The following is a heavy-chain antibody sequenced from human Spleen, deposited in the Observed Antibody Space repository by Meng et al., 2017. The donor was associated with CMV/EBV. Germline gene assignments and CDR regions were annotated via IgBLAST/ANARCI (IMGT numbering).Heavy chain of an antibody. J-gene: IGHJ5*02. V-gene: IGHV3-74*01. D-gene: IGHD5-18*01. Sequence: AGLFLLCSGACGFAIRWCWMHWLLQAPRKGLVWVSCINRYRGSTSYAPSVKGRFNISRDNAKNPLYLQMNSRRAEDTAVYYCARDPPGGYSYGSRFDPWGQGTLVTVSS. CDR1: GFAIRWCW. CDR3: ARDPPGGYSYGSRFDP. CDR2: INRYRGST.